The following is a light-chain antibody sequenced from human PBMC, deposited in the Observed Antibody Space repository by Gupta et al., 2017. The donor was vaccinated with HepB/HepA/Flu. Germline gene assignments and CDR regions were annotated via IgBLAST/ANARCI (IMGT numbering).Light chain of an antibody. Sequence: NFMLTQPHSVSGSPGKTVNISCTGSSGSIANYYVQWYQQRPGSAPSTVIYEDNQRPSGVPDRFSGSIDSSSNSASLNISGLKTEDEAYYYCQCYDTLMGVFGGGTKLTVL. V-gene: IGLV6-57*02. CDR2: EDN. J-gene: IGLJ3*02. CDR1: SGSIANYY. CDR3: QCYDTLMGV.